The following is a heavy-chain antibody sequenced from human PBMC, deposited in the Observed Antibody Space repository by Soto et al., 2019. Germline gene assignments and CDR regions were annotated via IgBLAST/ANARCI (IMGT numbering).Heavy chain of an antibody. J-gene: IGHJ6*02. Sequence: GGSLRLSCAASGFTFSDYYMSWIRQAPGKGLEGVSYISSSGSTIYYADSVKGRFTISRDNAKNSLYLQMNSLRAEDTAVYYCARDGPLYYYYYGMDVWGQGSTVTVSS. CDR3: ARDGPLYYYYYGMDV. CDR2: ISSSGSTI. CDR1: GFTFSDYY. V-gene: IGHV3-11*01.